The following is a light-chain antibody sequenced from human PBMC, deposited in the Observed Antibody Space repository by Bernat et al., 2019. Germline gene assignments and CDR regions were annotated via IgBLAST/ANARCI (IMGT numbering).Light chain of an antibody. CDR1: QVINTY. CDR3: QQLDSYTLT. Sequence: DIQLTQSPSFLSASVGDRVTITCRASQVINTYLAWYQQKPGKAPKLLIYATSTLQSGVPSRFSGSGSGTEFTLTISSLQPEDFATYYCQQLDSYTLTFGGGTRVDIK. V-gene: IGKV1-9*01. J-gene: IGKJ4*01. CDR2: ATS.